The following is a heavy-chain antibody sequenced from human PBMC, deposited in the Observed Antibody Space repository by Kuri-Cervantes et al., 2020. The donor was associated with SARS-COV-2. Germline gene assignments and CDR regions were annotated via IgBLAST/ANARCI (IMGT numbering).Heavy chain of an antibody. Sequence: SETLSLTCTVSGGSISSGDYYWSWIRQPPGKGLEWIGYIYYSGSTNYNPSLKSRVTISVDTSKNQFSLKLSSVTAADTAVYYRARTASAVTTNPYRYYFDYWGQGTLVTVSS. CDR3: ARTASAVTTNPYRYYFDY. D-gene: IGHD4-11*01. V-gene: IGHV4-61*08. CDR2: IYYSGST. CDR1: GGSISSGDYY. J-gene: IGHJ4*02.